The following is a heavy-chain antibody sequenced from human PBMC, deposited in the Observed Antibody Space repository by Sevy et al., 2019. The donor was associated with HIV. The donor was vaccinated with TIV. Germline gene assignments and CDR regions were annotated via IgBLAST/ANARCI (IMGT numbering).Heavy chain of an antibody. J-gene: IGHJ4*02. CDR1: GFTFSSYA. D-gene: IGHD3-10*01. Sequence: GGSLRLSCAASGFTFSSYAMNWVRQAPGKGLEWVSSISSSSSHIYAADSVKGRFTISRDNAKNSLYLQMNSLKVEGTAVYYCARDRTYGSFIDYWGQGTLVTVSS. CDR2: ISSSSSHI. V-gene: IGHV3-21*01. CDR3: ARDRTYGSFIDY.